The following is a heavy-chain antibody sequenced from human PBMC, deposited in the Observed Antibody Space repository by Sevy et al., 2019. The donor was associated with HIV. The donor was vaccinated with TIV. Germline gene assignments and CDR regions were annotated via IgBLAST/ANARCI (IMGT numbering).Heavy chain of an antibody. CDR1: GVAFSNYYA. CDR2: ISYDGSDK. D-gene: IGHD4-17*01. J-gene: IGHJ6*02. CDR3: ARPRANYVDHYFFYAMDV. Sequence: GGSLRLSCVASGVAFSNYYAMHWVRQAPGEGLEWVALISYDGSDKYYADSVKGLFTISRDNFKNTPFLQMNSLTTEDTAVYYCARPRANYVDHYFFYAMDVWGQGITVTVSS. V-gene: IGHV3-30-3*01.